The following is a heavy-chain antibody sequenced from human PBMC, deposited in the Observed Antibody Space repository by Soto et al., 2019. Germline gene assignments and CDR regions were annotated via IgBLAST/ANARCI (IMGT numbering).Heavy chain of an antibody. CDR1: GFSLSTSGVG. V-gene: IGHV2-5*01. CDR2: IYWNDIK. D-gene: IGHD2-2*01. Sequence: SGPTLVNTTEALALSCNFAGFSLSTSGVGVAWIRQPPGKALEWLGLIYWNDIKRYSPSLKSRLTITKDTSKDQVVLTMTNMDPVDTATYYCAHTRVPDTLDYWGQGTLVTVSP. CDR3: AHTRVPDTLDY. J-gene: IGHJ4*02.